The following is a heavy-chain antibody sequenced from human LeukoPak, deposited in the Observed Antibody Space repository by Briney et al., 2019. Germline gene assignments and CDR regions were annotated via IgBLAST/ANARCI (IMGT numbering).Heavy chain of an antibody. J-gene: IGHJ4*02. V-gene: IGHV4-30-4*01. CDR2: IYYSGST. D-gene: IGHD4-17*01. CDR3: ARELIYGDYPPSLDY. Sequence: SETLSLTCTVSGGSISSGDYYWSRIRQPPGKGLEWIGYIYYSGSTYYNPSLKSRVTISVDTSKNQFSLKLSSVTAADTAVYYCARELIYGDYPPSLDYWGQGTLVTVSS. CDR1: GGSISSGDYY.